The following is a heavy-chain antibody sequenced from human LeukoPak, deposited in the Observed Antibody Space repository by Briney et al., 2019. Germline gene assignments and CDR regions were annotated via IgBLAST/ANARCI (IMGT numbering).Heavy chain of an antibody. CDR3: AKDRTVGASYWYFDL. D-gene: IGHD1-26*01. Sequence: GGSLRLSCAVSGVTLSTYAMTWARQAPGKGLEWVSGISSSGSGDNTYYADSVKGRFTISRDSSKNTLFLDMNTLRAEDTAIYYCAKDRTVGASYWYFDLWGRGTLVTVSS. V-gene: IGHV3-23*01. J-gene: IGHJ2*01. CDR1: GVTLSTYA. CDR2: ISSSGSGDNT.